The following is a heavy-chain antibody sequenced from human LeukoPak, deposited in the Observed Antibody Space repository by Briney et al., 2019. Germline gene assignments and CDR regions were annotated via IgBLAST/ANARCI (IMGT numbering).Heavy chain of an antibody. Sequence: GSLKLSCAASGFPFSSYAMSWVRPAPGKGLEWVSAISGSGGSTYYADSVKGRFTISRDNSKNTLYLQMNSLRAEDTAVYYCAKGSVATIKSELDYWGQGTLVTVSS. J-gene: IGHJ4*02. CDR1: GFPFSSYA. D-gene: IGHD5-12*01. CDR2: ISGSGGST. V-gene: IGHV3-23*01. CDR3: AKGSVATIKSELDY.